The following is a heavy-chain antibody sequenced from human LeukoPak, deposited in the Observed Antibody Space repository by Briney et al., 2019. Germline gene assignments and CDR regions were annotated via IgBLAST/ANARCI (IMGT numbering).Heavy chain of an antibody. Sequence: GGSLRLSCAASGFTFSSFGMHWGRQAPGKGLEWVAVISYDGSNKYYAESVKGRFTISRDNSKNTMYLQMNSLRTEDTAVYYCAKDHTGGSDYGDYWGQGTLVTVSS. CDR1: GFTFSSFG. V-gene: IGHV3-30*18. CDR3: AKDHTGGSDYGDY. D-gene: IGHD3-16*01. J-gene: IGHJ4*02. CDR2: ISYDGSNK.